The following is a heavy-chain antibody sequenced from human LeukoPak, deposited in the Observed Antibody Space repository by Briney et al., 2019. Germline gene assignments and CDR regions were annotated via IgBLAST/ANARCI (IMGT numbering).Heavy chain of an antibody. CDR2: ISGSGASA. D-gene: IGHD2-21*01. CDR1: GFTFSNHA. J-gene: IGHJ4*02. Sequence: QPGGSLRVSCEGTGFTFSNHAMSWVRQAPGKGLEWISVISGSGASAYYADSVRGRFTISRDNAKNTLYLQMNSLRAEDMAVYYCASLGYGGGGDYWGQGTLVTVSS. V-gene: IGHV3-23*01. CDR3: ASLGYGGGGDY.